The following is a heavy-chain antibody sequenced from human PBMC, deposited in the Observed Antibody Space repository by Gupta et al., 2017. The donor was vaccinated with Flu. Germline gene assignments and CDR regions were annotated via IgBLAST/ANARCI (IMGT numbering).Heavy chain of an antibody. D-gene: IGHD6-13*01. Sequence: QVQLVQSGAEVQKPGSSVKVSCKASGGTFGSYDNSWLRQAPGQRLEWMGGIIPLAGTANCPQTFQGRVTIAADKSTSTAYMELGSLRSEDAAVYYCARDGYSSSWYRVSWFDPWGQGTLVTVSS. CDR2: IIPLAGTA. J-gene: IGHJ5*02. V-gene: IGHV1-69*06. CDR1: GGTFGSYD. CDR3: ARDGYSSSWYRVSWFDP.